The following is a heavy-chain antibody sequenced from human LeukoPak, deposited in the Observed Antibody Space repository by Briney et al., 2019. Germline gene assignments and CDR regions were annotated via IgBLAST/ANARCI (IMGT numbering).Heavy chain of an antibody. CDR1: GGSISSSSYY. D-gene: IGHD4-17*01. V-gene: IGHV4-39*07. J-gene: IGHJ4*02. Sequence: PSETLSLTCTVSGGSISSSSYYWGWIRQPPGKGLEWIGELNHVGRTTYNPALKSRVTISADTSKNQFSLKLSSVTAADTAVYYCAREVGGDFDALDYWGQGTLVTVSS. CDR3: AREVGGDFDALDY. CDR2: LNHVGRT.